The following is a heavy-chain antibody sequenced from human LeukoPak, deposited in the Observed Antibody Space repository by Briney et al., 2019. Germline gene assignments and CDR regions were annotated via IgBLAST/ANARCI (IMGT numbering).Heavy chain of an antibody. Sequence: GGSLRLSCAASGFTVSSNYMSWVRQAPGKGLEWVSVIYSGGSTYYADSVKGRFTISRDNSKNTLYLQMNSLRAEDTAVYYCAKGGYFDWLSGAYFDYWGQGTLVTVSS. CDR2: IYSGGST. J-gene: IGHJ4*02. D-gene: IGHD3-9*01. V-gene: IGHV3-53*01. CDR3: AKGGYFDWLSGAYFDY. CDR1: GFTVSSNY.